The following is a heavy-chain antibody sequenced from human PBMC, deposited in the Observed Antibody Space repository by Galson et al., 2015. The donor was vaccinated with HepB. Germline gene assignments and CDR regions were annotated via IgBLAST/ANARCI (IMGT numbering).Heavy chain of an antibody. Sequence: CAISGDSVSSNSAAWNWIRQSPSRGLEWLGRTYYRSKWYNDYAVSVKSRITINPDTSKNQFSLQLNSVTPEDTAVYYCARVPGGDLFREDWYCDLWGRGTLVTISS. CDR1: GDSVSSNSAA. V-gene: IGHV6-1*01. D-gene: IGHD2-21*02. CDR2: TYYRSKWYN. CDR3: ARVPGGDLFREDWYCDL. J-gene: IGHJ2*01.